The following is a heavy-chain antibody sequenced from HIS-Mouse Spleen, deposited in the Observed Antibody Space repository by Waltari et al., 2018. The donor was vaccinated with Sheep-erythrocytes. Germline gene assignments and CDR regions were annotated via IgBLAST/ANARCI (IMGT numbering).Heavy chain of an antibody. CDR2: IIPILGIA. J-gene: IGHJ4*02. Sequence: QVQLVQSGAEVKKPGSSVKVSCKASGGTFSSYAISWVRQAPGQGLEWMGRIIPILGIANYAQKFQGRVTITADKSTSTAYMELSSLRSEDTAVYYCAQTGATTPHFDCWGQGTLVTVSS. D-gene: IGHD1-26*01. V-gene: IGHV1-69*04. CDR3: AQTGATTPHFDC. CDR1: GGTFSSYA.